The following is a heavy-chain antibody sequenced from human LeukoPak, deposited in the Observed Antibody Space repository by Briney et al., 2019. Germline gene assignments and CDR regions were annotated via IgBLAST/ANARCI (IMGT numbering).Heavy chain of an antibody. Sequence: SVKVSCKDSGGTFSSYDISWVRQAPGQGLEWMGRIIPILGIRNYAQKFQGRVTITADKSTSTAYMELSSLRSEDTAVYYCARDGSYSSGWYSVDYWGQGTLVTVSS. V-gene: IGHV1-69*04. CDR1: GGTFSSYD. J-gene: IGHJ4*02. CDR3: ARDGSYSSGWYSVDY. CDR2: IIPILGIR. D-gene: IGHD6-19*01.